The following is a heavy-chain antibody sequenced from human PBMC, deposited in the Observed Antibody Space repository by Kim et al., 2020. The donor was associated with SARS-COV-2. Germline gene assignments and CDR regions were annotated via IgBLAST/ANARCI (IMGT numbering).Heavy chain of an antibody. CDR3: XGGLRIAVDRGVDDWCXI. Sequence: ASVKVSCKASGYTFTSYYMHWVRQAPGQGLEWMGRINPSGGSTSYAQKFQGRXTMTRDTSTSTVYMELSSLRSXXTXXYYXXGGLRIAVDRGVDDWCXIW. D-gene: IGHD3-10*01. CDR2: INPSGGST. V-gene: IGHV1-46*01. CDR1: GYTFTSYY. J-gene: IGHJ3*02.